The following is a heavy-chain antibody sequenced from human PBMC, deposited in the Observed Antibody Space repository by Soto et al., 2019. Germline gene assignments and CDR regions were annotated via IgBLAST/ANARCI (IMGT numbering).Heavy chain of an antibody. CDR3: ARNIAAARMIWSDP. D-gene: IGHD6-13*01. V-gene: IGHV1-3*01. Sequence: QVQLVQSGAEVKKPGASVKVSCKASGYTFTSYAMHWLRQAPGQRLEWMGWINAGNGNTKYSQKFQGRVTITRDTSASTAYMELSSLRSEDTAVYYCARNIAAARMIWSDPWGQGTLVTVSS. CDR2: INAGNGNT. CDR1: GYTFTSYA. J-gene: IGHJ5*02.